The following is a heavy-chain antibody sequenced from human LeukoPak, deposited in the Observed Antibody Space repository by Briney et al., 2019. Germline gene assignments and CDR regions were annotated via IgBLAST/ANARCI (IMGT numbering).Heavy chain of an antibody. CDR2: FDPEDGEA. J-gene: IGHJ3*02. CDR3: ATDTRITMVRGVSRRAFDI. Sequence: ASVKVSCKVSGYTLTELSMHWVRQAPGKGPEWMGGFDPEDGEAIYAQKFQGRVTMTEDTSTDTAYMELSSLRSEDTAVYYCATDTRITMVRGVSRRAFDIWGQGTMVTVSS. D-gene: IGHD3-10*01. V-gene: IGHV1-24*01. CDR1: GYTLTELS.